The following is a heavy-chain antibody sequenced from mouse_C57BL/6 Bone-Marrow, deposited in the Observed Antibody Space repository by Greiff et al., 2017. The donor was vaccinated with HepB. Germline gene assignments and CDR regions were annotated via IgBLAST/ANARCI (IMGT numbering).Heavy chain of an antibody. CDR3: ARRPNRGAY. J-gene: IGHJ3*01. V-gene: IGHV1-52*01. CDR2: IDPSDSET. CDR1: GYTFTSYW. Sequence: VQLQQPGAELVRPGSSVKLSCKASGYTFTSYWMHWVKQRPIQGLEWIGNIDPSDSETHYNQKFKDKTTLTVDKSSSTAYMQLSSLTSEDSAVYYCARRPNRGAYWGQGTLVTVSA.